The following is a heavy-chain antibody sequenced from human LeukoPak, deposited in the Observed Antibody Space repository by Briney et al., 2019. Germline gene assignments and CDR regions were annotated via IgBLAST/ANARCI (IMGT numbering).Heavy chain of an antibody. J-gene: IGHJ4*02. V-gene: IGHV1-69*05. D-gene: IGHD3-3*02. CDR1: GGTFSSYA. CDR3: AKPLTQTIFGAFDS. Sequence: SVKVSCKASGGTFSSYAISWVRQAPGQGLEWMGRIIPIFGTANYAQKFQGRVTITTDESTSTAYMELSSLRAEDTAVYYCAKPLTQTIFGAFDSWGQGTLVTVSS. CDR2: IIPIFGTA.